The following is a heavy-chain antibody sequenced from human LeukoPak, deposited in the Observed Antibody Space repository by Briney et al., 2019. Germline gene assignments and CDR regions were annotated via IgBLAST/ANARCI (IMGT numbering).Heavy chain of an antibody. D-gene: IGHD2-2*01. CDR2: ISGSGGST. J-gene: IGHJ4*02. V-gene: IGHV3-23*01. CDR3: AKDLEVEGYCSSTSCYPNFDY. CDR1: GFTFSSYA. Sequence: SGGSLRLSCAASGFTFSSYAMSWVRQAPGKGLEWVSAISGSGGSTYYADSAKGRFTISRDNSKNTLYLQMNSLRAEDTAVYYCAKDLEVEGYCSSTSCYPNFDYWGQGTLVTVSS.